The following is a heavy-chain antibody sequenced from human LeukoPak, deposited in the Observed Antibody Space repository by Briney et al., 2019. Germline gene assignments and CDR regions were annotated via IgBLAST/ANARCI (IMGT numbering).Heavy chain of an antibody. V-gene: IGHV1-46*01. D-gene: IGHD6-13*01. CDR2: IYPSGVTT. J-gene: IGHJ4*02. CDR1: GYTFTNYY. CDR3: ARGAVPGTYYFDY. Sequence: ASVNVSCKASGYTFTNYYLHWVRQAPGQGLEWVGMIYPSGVTTNYSQKFQGRVTLTRDTSTCTGYMQLSRMRAEDAAVYYCARGAVPGTYYFDYWGQGTLVTVSS.